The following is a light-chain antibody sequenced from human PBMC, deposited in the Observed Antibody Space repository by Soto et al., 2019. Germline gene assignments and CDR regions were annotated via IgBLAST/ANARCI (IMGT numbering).Light chain of an antibody. V-gene: IGLV1-40*01. J-gene: IGLJ1*01. CDR3: QSYDSSLSVRYV. CDR1: SSNIGAGYD. CDR2: GNS. Sequence: QSVLTQPPSVSGAPGQRLTISCTGSSSNIGAGYDVHWYQQLPGTAPKLLIYGNSNRPSGVPDRFSGSKSGTSASLAITGLQAEDEADYYCQSYDSSLSVRYVFGTGTKLTLL.